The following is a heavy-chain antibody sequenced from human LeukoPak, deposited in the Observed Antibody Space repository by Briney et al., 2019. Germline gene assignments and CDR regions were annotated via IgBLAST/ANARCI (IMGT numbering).Heavy chain of an antibody. D-gene: IGHD3-22*01. V-gene: IGHV3-53*01. CDR3: ARDYYYDSSGPT. Sequence: GGSLRLSCAASGFTVSSNYMSWVRQAPGKGLEWVSVIYSGGSTYYADSVKGRFTISRDNSKNTLNLQMNSLRAEDTAVYYCARDYYYDSSGPTWGQGTLVTVSS. CDR1: GFTVSSNY. CDR2: IYSGGST. J-gene: IGHJ5*02.